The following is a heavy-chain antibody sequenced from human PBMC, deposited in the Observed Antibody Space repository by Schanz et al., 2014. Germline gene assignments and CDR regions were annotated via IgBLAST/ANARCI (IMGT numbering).Heavy chain of an antibody. CDR1: GFTFSSYA. CDR3: ASPSGYSDYGTYFDF. CDR2: ISASGGST. J-gene: IGHJ4*02. Sequence: EVRLVESGGGLVQPGGSLRLSCAASGFTFSSYAMSWVRQAPGKGLEWVSTISASGGSTYYADSVEGRFTISRDNSRNTLYLQMNSLRTEDTAVYYCASPSGYSDYGTYFDFWGQGTLVTVSS. V-gene: IGHV3-23*04. D-gene: IGHD5-12*01.